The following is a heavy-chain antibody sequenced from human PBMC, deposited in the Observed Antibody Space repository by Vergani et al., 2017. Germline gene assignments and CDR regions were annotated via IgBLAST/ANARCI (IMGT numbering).Heavy chain of an antibody. D-gene: IGHD3-22*01. CDR1: GFTFSDYN. Sequence: VQMVESGGGVVQPGGSLRVSCAASGFTFSDYNMHWVRQAPGKGLEWVAFIWSDGSTSKRYADSVKGRFTVSRDNSENKLYLQLNSLRGEDTAVYYCAKDNVPGYYDSSGYCDYWGQVTLVTVSS. J-gene: IGHJ4*02. V-gene: IGHV3-30*02. CDR2: IWSDGSTSK. CDR3: AKDNVPGYYDSSGYCDY.